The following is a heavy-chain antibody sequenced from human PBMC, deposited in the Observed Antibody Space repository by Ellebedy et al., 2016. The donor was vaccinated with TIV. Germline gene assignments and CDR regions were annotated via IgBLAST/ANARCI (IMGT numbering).Heavy chain of an antibody. J-gene: IGHJ4*02. Sequence: PGGSLRLSCAASGFTVSSNSLTWVRQAPGKGLEWVSVVHSGGGTNSADSVKGRFTISRDNAKNTLYLQMNSLRAEDTAVYYCARDQGAKGYYFDYWGQGTLVTVSS. D-gene: IGHD1-26*01. CDR2: VHSGGGT. V-gene: IGHV3-66*01. CDR3: ARDQGAKGYYFDY. CDR1: GFTVSSNS.